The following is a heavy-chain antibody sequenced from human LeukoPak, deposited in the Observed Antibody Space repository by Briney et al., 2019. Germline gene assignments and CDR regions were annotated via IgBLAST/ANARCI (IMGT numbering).Heavy chain of an antibody. CDR2: IYYSGST. V-gene: IGHV4-39*01. CDR3: ARRTGSGNYDWYFDL. Sequence: SKTLSLTCTVSGGSISSSSYYWGWIRQPPGKGLEWIGSIYYSGSTYYNPSLKSRVTISVDTSKNQFSLKLSSVTAADTAVYYCARRTGSGNYDWYFDLWGRGTLVTVSS. D-gene: IGHD4-11*01. CDR1: GGSISSSSYY. J-gene: IGHJ2*01.